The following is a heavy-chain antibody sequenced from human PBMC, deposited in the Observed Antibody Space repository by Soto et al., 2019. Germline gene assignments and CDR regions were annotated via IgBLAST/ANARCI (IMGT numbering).Heavy chain of an antibody. CDR2: ISGSGGST. V-gene: IGHV3-23*01. D-gene: IGHD6-13*01. J-gene: IGHJ4*02. CDR3: AKDQYSSSWFAAGDY. CDR1: GFTFSSFA. Sequence: EVQLLESGGGLVQPGGSLRLSCAASGFTFSSFAMSWVRQAPGKGLEWVSAISGSGGSTYYADSVKGRFTISRDNSKNTLYLQMNSLRAEDTAVYYCAKDQYSSSWFAAGDYWGQGTLVTVSS.